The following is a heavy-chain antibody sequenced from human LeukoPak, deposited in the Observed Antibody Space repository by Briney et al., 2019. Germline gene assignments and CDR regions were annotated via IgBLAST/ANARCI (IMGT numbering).Heavy chain of an antibody. J-gene: IGHJ4*02. V-gene: IGHV1-46*01. CDR2: IYPRDGST. CDR3: ARDQEGFDY. CDR1: GYTFTNNY. Sequence: ALVKVSCKASGYTFTNNYLHWVRQAPGQGLEWMGMIYPRDGSTSYAQNFQGRVTVTRDTSTTTVHMELRGLRSEDTAVYYCARDQEGFDYWGQGTVVTVSS.